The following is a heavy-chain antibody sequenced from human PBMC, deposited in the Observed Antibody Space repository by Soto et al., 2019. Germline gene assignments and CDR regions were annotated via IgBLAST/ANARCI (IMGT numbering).Heavy chain of an antibody. CDR2: ISSSSSYI. J-gene: IGHJ3*02. V-gene: IGHV3-21*01. CDR3: ARDELPAGTNSAFDI. D-gene: IGHD3-10*01. Sequence: PGGSLRLSCAASGFTFSSYSMNWVRQAPGKGLEWVSSISSSSSYIYYADSVKGRFTISRDNAKNSLYLQMNSLRAEDTAVYYCARDELPAGTNSAFDIWGQGTMVTVSS. CDR1: GFTFSSYS.